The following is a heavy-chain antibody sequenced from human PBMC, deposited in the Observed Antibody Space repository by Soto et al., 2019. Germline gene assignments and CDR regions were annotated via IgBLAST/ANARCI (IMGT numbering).Heavy chain of an antibody. Sequence: QVQLVQSGAEVKKTGSSVKVSCKASGGTFSIYGFSWVRQAPGQGPEWIGGIIPILRTRKYAQKFQDRVTFSADESTDTAYMELTSLRSEDTAVYYCAKSRAYSVTEPALFDEMDVWGQGTTVSVSS. D-gene: IGHD5-12*01. V-gene: IGHV1-69*01. CDR2: IIPILRTR. CDR3: AKSRAYSVTEPALFDEMDV. CDR1: GGTFSIYG. J-gene: IGHJ6*02.